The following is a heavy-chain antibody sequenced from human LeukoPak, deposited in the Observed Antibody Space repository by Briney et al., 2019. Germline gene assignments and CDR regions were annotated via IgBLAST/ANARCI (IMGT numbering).Heavy chain of an antibody. CDR3: ASTLRFLPYRRFDY. Sequence: PSETLSLTCTVSGGSISSYYWGWIRQPPGKGLEWIGSIYQSGSGSSYYNPSLKSRVTLSGDTSKNQFFLRLSSVTAADTAVYYCASTLRFLPYRRFDYWGQGTLVTVPS. CDR2: IYQSGSGSS. J-gene: IGHJ4*02. CDR1: GGSISSYY. V-gene: IGHV4-39*01. D-gene: IGHD3-3*01.